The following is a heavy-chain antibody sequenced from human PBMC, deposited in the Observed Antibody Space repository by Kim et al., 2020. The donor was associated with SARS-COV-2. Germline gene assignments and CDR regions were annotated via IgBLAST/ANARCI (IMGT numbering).Heavy chain of an antibody. J-gene: IGHJ4*02. D-gene: IGHD6-13*01. Sequence: GGSLRLSCAASGFTFSSYAMHWVRQAPGKGLEWVAVISYDGSNKYYADSVKGRFTISRDNSKNTLYLQMNSLRAEDTAVYYCARARGSSSSLGYFDYWGQGTLVTVSS. CDR3: ARARGSSSSLGYFDY. CDR2: ISYDGSNK. CDR1: GFTFSSYA. V-gene: IGHV3-30*04.